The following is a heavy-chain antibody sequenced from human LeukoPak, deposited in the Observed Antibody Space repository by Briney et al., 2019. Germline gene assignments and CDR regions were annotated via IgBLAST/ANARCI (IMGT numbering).Heavy chain of an antibody. CDR1: GFTFSSYS. J-gene: IGHJ6*03. CDR2: IYYSGST. CDR3: ARADYGDYRSMDV. V-gene: IGHV4-39*07. D-gene: IGHD4-17*01. Sequence: GSLRLSCAASGFTFSSYSMNWVRQPPGKGLEWIGSIYYSGSTYYNPSLKSRVTISVDTSKNQFSLKLSSVTAADTAVYYCARADYGDYRSMDVWGKGTTVTVSS.